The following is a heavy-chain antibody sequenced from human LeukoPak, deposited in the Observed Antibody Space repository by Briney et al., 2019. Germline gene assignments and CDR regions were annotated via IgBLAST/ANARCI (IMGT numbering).Heavy chain of an antibody. CDR3: AQWKYQLLAFDY. J-gene: IGHJ4*02. CDR1: GFTVSSNY. D-gene: IGHD2-2*01. Sequence: PGGSLRLSCAASGFTVSSNYMSWVRQAPGKGLEWVSVIYSGGSTYYADSVKGRFTISRDDSKNTLYLQMNSLRAEDTAVYYCAQWKYQLLAFDYWGQGTLVTVSS. V-gene: IGHV3-53*01. CDR2: IYSGGST.